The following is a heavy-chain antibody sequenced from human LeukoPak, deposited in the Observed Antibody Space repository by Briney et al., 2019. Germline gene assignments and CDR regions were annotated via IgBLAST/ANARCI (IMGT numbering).Heavy chain of an antibody. Sequence: GQSLKISCKGSGYSFTTYWIAWVRQMPGRGLEWMGIISPDDSDIRYSPSFQGHVTISADKSISTAYLQWSSLRAEDTAVYYCARGDLAITLLRGVIAYWGQGTLVTVSS. CDR3: ARGDLAITLLRGVIAY. CDR1: GYSFTTYW. J-gene: IGHJ4*02. D-gene: IGHD3-10*01. CDR2: ISPDDSDI. V-gene: IGHV5-51*01.